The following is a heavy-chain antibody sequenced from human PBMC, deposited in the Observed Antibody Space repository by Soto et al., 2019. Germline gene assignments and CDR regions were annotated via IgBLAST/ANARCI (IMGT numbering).Heavy chain of an antibody. Sequence: QVQLQESGPGLVKPSQTLSLTCTVSGGSISSGNYYWSWIRQPPGKGLEWIGFISYSGSAYYNPSLKSRVTISVDTSKNQCSLNLSFVTAADTAVYYCATMGTPATGLYYFDCWGQGTLFTVSS. J-gene: IGHJ4*02. CDR1: GGSISSGNYY. CDR3: ATMGTPATGLYYFDC. V-gene: IGHV4-30-4*01. CDR2: ISYSGSA. D-gene: IGHD2-15*01.